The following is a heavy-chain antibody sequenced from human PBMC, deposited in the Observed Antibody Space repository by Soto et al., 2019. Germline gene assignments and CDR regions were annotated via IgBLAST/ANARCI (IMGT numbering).Heavy chain of an antibody. CDR2: MNPNSGNT. D-gene: IGHD4-17*01. V-gene: IGHV1-8*01. J-gene: IGHJ5*02. CDR3: ARYDDYGDYSTTGIEL. Sequence: ASVKVSCKASGYTFTSYDINWVRQATGQGLEWMGWMNPNSGNTGYAQKFQGRVTMTRNTSISTAYMELSSLRSEDTAVYYCARYDDYGDYSTTGIELWGQGTLVTVSS. CDR1: GYTFTSYD.